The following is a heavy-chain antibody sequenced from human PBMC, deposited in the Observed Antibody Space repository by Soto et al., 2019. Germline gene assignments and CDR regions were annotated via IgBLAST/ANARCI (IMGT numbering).Heavy chain of an antibody. J-gene: IGHJ4*02. CDR1: GFIFDDYG. Sequence: EVQLVESGGGVLRPGASLRLSCAASGFIFDDYGMSWARQAPGKGLEWVSGVNWNGGSTGYADSVKGRFTISRDNAKNFLFLQMNSLRVEGTAFYYCVRGASLNFDYWGQGTLVTVSS. CDR3: VRGASLNFDY. V-gene: IGHV3-20*04. D-gene: IGHD1-26*01. CDR2: VNWNGGST.